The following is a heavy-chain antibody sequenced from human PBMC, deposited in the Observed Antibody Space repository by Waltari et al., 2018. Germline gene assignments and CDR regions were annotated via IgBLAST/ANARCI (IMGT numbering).Heavy chain of an antibody. CDR1: GFTFSSSW. J-gene: IGHJ4*02. Sequence: EVQLVESGGGLVQPGGSLRLSCAASGFTFSSSWMSWVRQAPGKGLEWVANIKQDGSEKYYVDSVKGRFTISRDNAKNSLYLQMNSLRAEDTAVYYCARDALVQEYFDYWGQGTLVTVSS. V-gene: IGHV3-7*01. CDR3: ARDALVQEYFDY. D-gene: IGHD6-13*01. CDR2: IKQDGSEK.